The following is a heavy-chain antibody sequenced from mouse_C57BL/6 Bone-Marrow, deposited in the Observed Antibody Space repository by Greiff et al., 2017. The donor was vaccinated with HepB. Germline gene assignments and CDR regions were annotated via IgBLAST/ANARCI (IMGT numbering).Heavy chain of an antibody. D-gene: IGHD2-5*01. CDR3: ARLGYSNYWYFDV. CDR2: ISNLAYSI. CDR1: GFTFSDYG. J-gene: IGHJ1*03. V-gene: IGHV5-15*01. Sequence: EVKLMESGGGLVQPGGSLKLSCAASGFTFSDYGMAWVRQAPRKGPEWVAFISNLAYSIYYADTVTGRFTISRENAKNTLYLEMSSLRSEDTAMYYCARLGYSNYWYFDVWGTGTTVTVSS.